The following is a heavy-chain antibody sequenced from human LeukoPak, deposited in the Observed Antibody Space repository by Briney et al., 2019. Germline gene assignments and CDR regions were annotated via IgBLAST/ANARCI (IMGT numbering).Heavy chain of an antibody. CDR2: VSGGGGST. D-gene: IGHD4-17*01. CDR3: ARRGESASYGDYRFDY. J-gene: IGHJ4*02. CDR1: GFTFSSYA. Sequence: GGSLRLSCAASGFTFSSYAMTWVRQAPGKGLEWVSTVSGGGGSTYYVDSVKGRFTISRDNSQNTLYLQMDSLRAEDTAVYYCARRGESASYGDYRFDYWGQGTLVTVSS. V-gene: IGHV3-23*01.